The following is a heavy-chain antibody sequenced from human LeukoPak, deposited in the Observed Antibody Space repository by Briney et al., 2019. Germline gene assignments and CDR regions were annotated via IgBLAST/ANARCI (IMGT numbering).Heavy chain of an antibody. CDR3: ARGSGSSGSHYYCMDV. D-gene: IGHD3-22*01. CDR2: VYTSGST. Sequence: SQTLSLTCTVSGGSISSGSYYWSWIRRPAGKGLEWIGRVYTSGSTNYNPSVKSRVTISVDTSKNEFSLKLSSVTAADTAVYYCARGSGSSGSHYYCMDVWGKGTTVTVSS. J-gene: IGHJ6*03. V-gene: IGHV4-61*02. CDR1: GGSISSGSYY.